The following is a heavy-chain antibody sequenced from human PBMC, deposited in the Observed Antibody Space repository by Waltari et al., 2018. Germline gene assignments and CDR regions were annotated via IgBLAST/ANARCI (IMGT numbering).Heavy chain of an antibody. CDR3: ARDRGYCTGGVCPSFDY. D-gene: IGHD2-8*02. CDR2: IIPILGIA. J-gene: IGHJ4*02. Sequence: QVQLVQSGAEVKKPGSSVKVSCKASGGTFSSYAISWVRQAPGQGLEWMGGIIPILGIANYAQKCQGRVTITADKSTSTAYMELSSLRSEDTAVYYCARDRGYCTGGVCPSFDYWGQGTLVTVSS. V-gene: IGHV1-69*10. CDR1: GGTFSSYA.